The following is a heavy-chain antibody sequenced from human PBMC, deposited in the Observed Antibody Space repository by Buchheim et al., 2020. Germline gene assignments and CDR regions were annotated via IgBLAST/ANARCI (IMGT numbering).Heavy chain of an antibody. CDR2: ITGSGRTT. Sequence: EVRLLASGGGLVQPGGSLRLSCAASGFTFSSHAMNWVRQAPGKGLEWVSVITGSGRTTYYAASVKGRFTIFRDNSKNTLFLQMNSLRAEDTAVYYCARGGSRYFDYWGQGTL. D-gene: IGHD3-9*01. CDR3: ARGGSRYFDY. V-gene: IGHV3-23*01. J-gene: IGHJ4*02. CDR1: GFTFSSHA.